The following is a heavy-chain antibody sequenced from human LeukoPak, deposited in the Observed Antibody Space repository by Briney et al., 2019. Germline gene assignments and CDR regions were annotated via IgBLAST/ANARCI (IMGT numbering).Heavy chain of an antibody. V-gene: IGHV3-23*01. J-gene: IGHJ4*02. CDR1: GFTFRNYG. D-gene: IGHD3-22*01. Sequence: PGGSLRPSCAASGFTFRNYGISWVRQAPGKGLEWVSSISANDGRTYYADSVKGRFTISRDNSKNTLYLQMNSLRAEDTAVYYCAKAPRSYYYDSSGQGHWGQGTLVTVSS. CDR3: AKAPRSYYYDSSGQGH. CDR2: ISANDGRT.